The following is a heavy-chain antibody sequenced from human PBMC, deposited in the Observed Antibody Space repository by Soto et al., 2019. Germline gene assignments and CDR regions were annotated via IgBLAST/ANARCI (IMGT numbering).Heavy chain of an antibody. J-gene: IGHJ4*02. Sequence: SETLSLTCAVYGGSFSGYYWSWIRQPPGKGLEWIGEINHSGSTNYNPSLKSRVTISVDTSKNQFSLKLSSVTAADTAVYYCARVGAVGATTADYWGQGTLVTVSS. D-gene: IGHD1-26*01. V-gene: IGHV4-34*01. CDR1: GGSFSGYY. CDR3: ARVGAVGATTADY. CDR2: INHSGST.